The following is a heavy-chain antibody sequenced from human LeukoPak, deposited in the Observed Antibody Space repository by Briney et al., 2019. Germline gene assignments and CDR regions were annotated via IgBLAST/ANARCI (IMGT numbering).Heavy chain of an antibody. CDR1: GGTFSSYA. CDR3: ASRERGDAFDI. D-gene: IGHD1-26*01. CDR2: ISAYNGNT. J-gene: IGHJ3*02. V-gene: IGHV1-18*01. Sequence: ASVTVSCKAYGGTFSSYAISWVRQAPGQGLEWMGWISAYNGNTNYAQKLQGRVTMTTDTSTSTAYMELRSLRSDDTAVYYCASRERGDAFDIWGQGTMVTVSS.